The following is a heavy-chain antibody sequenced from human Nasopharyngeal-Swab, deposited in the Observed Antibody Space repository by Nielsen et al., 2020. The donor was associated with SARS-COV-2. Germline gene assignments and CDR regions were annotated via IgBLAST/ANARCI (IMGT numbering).Heavy chain of an antibody. CDR1: GYTLTGYY. CDR2: INPHSRGT. J-gene: IGHJ4*02. D-gene: IGHD4-17*01. CDR3: ARDDYGDYGYFGH. V-gene: IGHV1-2*02. Sequence: ASVKVSCKASGYTLTGYYMHWVRQAPGQGLEWMGWINPHSRGTKYAQKFQGRVTMTSDTSINTAYMELRRLRSDDTDVYYCARDDYGDYGYFGHWGQGTLVTVSS.